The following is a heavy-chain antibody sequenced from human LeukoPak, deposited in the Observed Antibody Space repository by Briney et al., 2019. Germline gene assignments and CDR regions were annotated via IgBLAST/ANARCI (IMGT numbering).Heavy chain of an antibody. CDR3: ARGWAYDYVWGSCRYQPAFDY. Sequence: SETLSLTCAVYGGSFSGYYWSWIRQPPGKGLEWIGEINHSGSTNYNPSLKSRVTISVDTSKNQFSLKLSSVTAADTAVYYCARGWAYDYVWGSCRYQPAFDYWGQGTLVTVSS. CDR1: GGSFSGYY. D-gene: IGHD3-16*02. CDR2: INHSGST. V-gene: IGHV4-34*01. J-gene: IGHJ4*02.